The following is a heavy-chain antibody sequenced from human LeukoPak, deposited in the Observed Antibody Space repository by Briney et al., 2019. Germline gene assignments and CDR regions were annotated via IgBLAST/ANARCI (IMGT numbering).Heavy chain of an antibody. CDR1: GYMFTSHG. J-gene: IGHJ4*02. D-gene: IGHD6-25*01. Sequence: AASVNVSCKSSGYMFTSHGIHWLRQAPGQGLEWMGWISAQNGNTNYMQQFLGRVTMTRDTSASTVYMELRSLKSDDTAVYYCARESIGGYGFDYWGQGTLVTVSS. V-gene: IGHV1-18*01. CDR2: ISAQNGNT. CDR3: ARESIGGYGFDY.